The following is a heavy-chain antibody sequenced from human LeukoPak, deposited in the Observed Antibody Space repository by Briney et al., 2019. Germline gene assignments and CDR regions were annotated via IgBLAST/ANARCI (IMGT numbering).Heavy chain of an antibody. Sequence: GGSLRLSCAASGFTVSSNYMSWVRQAPGKGLEWVSVIYSGGSTYYADSVKGRFTISRDNSKNTLYLQMNSLRAEDTAVYYCARDTVARVDTAMVALDYWGQGTLVTVSS. D-gene: IGHD5-18*01. CDR3: ARDTVARVDTAMVALDY. J-gene: IGHJ4*02. V-gene: IGHV3-53*05. CDR1: GFTVSSNY. CDR2: IYSGGST.